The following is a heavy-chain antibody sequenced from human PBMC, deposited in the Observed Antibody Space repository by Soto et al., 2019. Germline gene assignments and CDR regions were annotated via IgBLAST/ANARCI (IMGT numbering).Heavy chain of an antibody. CDR1: GFTFSSYW. CDR3: ARGDGERYDGNGYLGRH. V-gene: IGHV3-74*01. CDR2: IKSDGSGT. D-gene: IGHD3-22*01. J-gene: IGHJ4*02. Sequence: EVQLVESGGGLVQPGESLTLSCAASGFTFSSYWMHWVRQAPWKGLVWVSRIKSDGSGTYYADSVKGRLTISRDNAKNTLYRQMNRRRVEDTAVYFCARGDGERYDGNGYLGRHWGQGTLVTVSS.